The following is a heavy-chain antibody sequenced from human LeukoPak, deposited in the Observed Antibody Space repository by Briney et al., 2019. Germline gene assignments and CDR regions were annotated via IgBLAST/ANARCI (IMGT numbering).Heavy chain of an antibody. Sequence: SVNVSRKASRGILSSYTISWVRPAPGRGLEWMGRNISILDIANYAQKFQGRVTITADKSTSTAYMELSSLRSEDTAVYYCAREGADFWSGSAQIRFDPWGQGTLVTVSS. J-gene: IGHJ5*02. D-gene: IGHD3-3*01. CDR2: NISILDIA. CDR1: RGILSSYT. V-gene: IGHV1-69*04. CDR3: AREGADFWSGSAQIRFDP.